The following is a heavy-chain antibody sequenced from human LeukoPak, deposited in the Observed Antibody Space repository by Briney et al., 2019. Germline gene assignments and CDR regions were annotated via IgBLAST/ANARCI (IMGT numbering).Heavy chain of an antibody. CDR1: GFTFNNYY. Sequence: TGGSLRLSCAGSGFTFNNYYMSWVRQAPGRGLEWVSSIGSTGSYIYYADSVKGRFTISRDNAKNSLFLQMNSLRAEDTAVYYCARSSRQWLLRYYFDYWGQGTLVTVSS. CDR2: IGSTGSYI. CDR3: ARSSRQWLLRYYFDY. D-gene: IGHD3-22*01. V-gene: IGHV3-21*01. J-gene: IGHJ4*02.